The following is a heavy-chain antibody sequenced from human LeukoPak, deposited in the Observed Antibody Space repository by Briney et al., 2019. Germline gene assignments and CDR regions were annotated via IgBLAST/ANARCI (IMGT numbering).Heavy chain of an antibody. D-gene: IGHD1-26*01. J-gene: IGHJ4*02. CDR1: GYTLTELS. Sequence: AASVKVSCKVSGYTLTELSMHWVRQAPGKGLEWMGGFDPEDGVTIYAQKFQGRVTMTEDTSSDTAFMELSSLRSEDTAVYYCATVSSQYSGSYYFQYWGQGTLVTVSS. V-gene: IGHV1-24*01. CDR3: ATVSSQYSGSYYFQY. CDR2: FDPEDGVT.